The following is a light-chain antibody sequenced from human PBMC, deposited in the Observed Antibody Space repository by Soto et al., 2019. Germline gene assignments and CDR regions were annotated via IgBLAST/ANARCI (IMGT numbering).Light chain of an antibody. CDR2: DAS. CDR1: QSISNW. J-gene: IGKJ1*01. CDR3: QHYNSFSLT. Sequence: DIQMTQSPSTLSASVGDRVIVTFLASQSISNWLAWYQQKPGKAPKLLIYDASTLEGGVPSRFRGSGSGTEFTLTINNLQTDDFATYYCQHYNSFSLTFGPGTKVDIK. V-gene: IGKV1-5*01.